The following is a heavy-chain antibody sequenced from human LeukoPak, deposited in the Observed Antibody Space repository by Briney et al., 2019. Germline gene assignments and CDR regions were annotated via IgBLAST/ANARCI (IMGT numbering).Heavy chain of an antibody. CDR1: GFTFSSYS. V-gene: IGHV3-48*01. CDR2: ISSSSSTI. J-gene: IGHJ3*02. Sequence: GGSLRLSCAPSGFTFSSYSMNWVRQAPGKGLEWVSYISSSSSTIYYADSVKGRFTISRDNAKNSLYLQMNSLRAEDTAVYYCARRFGSRSTRCCDAFDIWGQGTMVTVSS. D-gene: IGHD2-2*01. CDR3: ARRFGSRSTRCCDAFDI.